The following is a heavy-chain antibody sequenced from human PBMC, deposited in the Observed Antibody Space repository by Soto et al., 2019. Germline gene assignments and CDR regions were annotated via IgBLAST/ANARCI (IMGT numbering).Heavy chain of an antibody. V-gene: IGHV3-23*01. Sequence: SLRLSCSASLFTFSSYAMGWVVHAPCKWLEWVSAISGSGGSTYYADSVKGRFTISRDNSKNTLYLQMNSLRAEDTAVYYCAKDRTRYNWNHVAFEYWGQGTLVTVSS. CDR1: LFTFSSYA. D-gene: IGHD1-20*01. J-gene: IGHJ4*02. CDR3: AKDRTRYNWNHVAFEY. CDR2: ISGSGGST.